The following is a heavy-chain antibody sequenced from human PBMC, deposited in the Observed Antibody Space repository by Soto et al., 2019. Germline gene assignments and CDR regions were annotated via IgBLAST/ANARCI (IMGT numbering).Heavy chain of an antibody. Sequence: SVKVSGESYGYTFTSYCISWVRHAPGQGLECMGWISAYNGNTNYAQKLQGRVTMTTDTSTSTAYMELRSLRSDDTAVYYCARDHYLGYCSSTSCSAAAYGMDVWGQGITVTGSS. D-gene: IGHD2-2*01. CDR1: GYTFTSYC. CDR3: ARDHYLGYCSSTSCSAAAYGMDV. J-gene: IGHJ6*02. CDR2: ISAYNGNT. V-gene: IGHV1-18*01.